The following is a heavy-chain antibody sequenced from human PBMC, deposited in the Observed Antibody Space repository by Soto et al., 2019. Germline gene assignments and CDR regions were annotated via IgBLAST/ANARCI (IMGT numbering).Heavy chain of an antibody. CDR1: RGAFGDYW. V-gene: IGHV3-74*01. Sequence: EVQLVESGGGLVQPGGSLRLSCEASRGAFGDYWMHWFRQAPGKGLVWVSRIDRDANDIIYADSVKGRFTASRDNAKNMVFLQMISLRVEDTAVYSCARAVPHNWFDCWGQGTLVTVSP. CDR2: IDRDANDI. CDR3: ARAVPHNWFDC. D-gene: IGHD3-10*02. J-gene: IGHJ5*01.